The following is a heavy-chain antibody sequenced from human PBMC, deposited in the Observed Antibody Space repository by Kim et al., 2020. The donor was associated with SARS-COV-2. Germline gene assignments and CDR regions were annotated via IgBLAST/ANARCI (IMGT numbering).Heavy chain of an antibody. CDR3: ARSIVVVTACWFDT. Sequence: PPLKDRVTIPVDTSKNPFSLKLSSVTAADTAVYYCARSIVVVTACWFDTWGQGTLVTVSS. V-gene: IGHV4-59*01. D-gene: IGHD2-21*02. J-gene: IGHJ5*02.